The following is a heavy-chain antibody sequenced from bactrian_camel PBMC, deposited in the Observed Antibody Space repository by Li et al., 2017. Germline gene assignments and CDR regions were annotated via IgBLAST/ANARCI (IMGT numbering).Heavy chain of an antibody. CDR2: MVSDGYRT. J-gene: IGHJ4*01. V-gene: IGHV3S10*01. CDR1: GYTYSSNF. D-gene: IGHD2*01. CDR3: ARDVYRGGYTNPI. Sequence: DVQLVESGGGTVQAGGSLRLSCAVSGYTYSSNFLGWFRQAPGKGLEWVSSMVSDGYRTHYADSVKGRFTISRDNAKNTVYLQMNSLKSEDTALYYCARDVYRGGYTNPIWGQGTHVTVS.